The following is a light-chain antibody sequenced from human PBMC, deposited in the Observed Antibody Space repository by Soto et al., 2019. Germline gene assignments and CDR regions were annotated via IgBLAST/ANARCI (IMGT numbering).Light chain of an antibody. CDR3: QQSYSTPPGFT. J-gene: IGKJ3*01. CDR2: AAS. Sequence: DIQMTQSPSSLSASVGDRVTITCRASQSISSYLNWYQQKPGKAPKLLSYAASSLQSGVPSRFSGSGSGTDFTLTISSLQPEDFATYYCQQSYSTPPGFTFGPGTKVDIK. V-gene: IGKV1-39*01. CDR1: QSISSY.